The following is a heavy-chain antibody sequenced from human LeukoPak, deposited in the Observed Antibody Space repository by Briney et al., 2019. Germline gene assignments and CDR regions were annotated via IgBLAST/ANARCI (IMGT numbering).Heavy chain of an antibody. CDR1: GFTFSSYG. J-gene: IGHJ6*03. CDR2: ISGSGGST. CDR3: AKKNSGLYSSDWTDYYYMDV. V-gene: IGHV3-23*01. D-gene: IGHD6-19*01. Sequence: GGSLRLSCVAYGFTFSSYGMSWVRQAPGKGLEWVSDISGSGGSTYYADSVKGRFTISRDNSKKTLYMQMNSLRVEDTAVYYCAKKNSGLYSSDWTDYYYMDVWGKGTTVTISS.